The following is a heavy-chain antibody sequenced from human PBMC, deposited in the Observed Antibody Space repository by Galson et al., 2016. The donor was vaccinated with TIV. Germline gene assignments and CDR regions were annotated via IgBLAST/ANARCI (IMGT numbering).Heavy chain of an antibody. CDR3: ARPSSSCRGCSYYYYMDV. CDR2: IIPLFGAT. V-gene: IGHV1-69*13. J-gene: IGHJ6*03. Sequence: SVKVSCKAFGVIFTNYAISWVRQVPGQGLEWMGRIIPLFGATKYAQKFQGRVTITADESTNTAYMELSSLKSDDTAMYYCARPSSSCRGCSYYYYMDVWGKGTTVTVSS. CDR1: GVIFTNYA. D-gene: IGHD2-2*01.